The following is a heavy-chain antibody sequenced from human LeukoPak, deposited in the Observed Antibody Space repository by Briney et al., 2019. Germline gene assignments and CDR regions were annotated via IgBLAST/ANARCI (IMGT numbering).Heavy chain of an antibody. CDR2: IYYSGAT. CDR1: GGSISSGGYY. CDR3: ARGSTGDKSNN. V-gene: IGHV4-31*03. D-gene: IGHD7-27*01. J-gene: IGHJ4*02. Sequence: SETLSLTCTVSGGSISSGGYYWSWIRQLPGKGLEWIGYIYYSGATSYNPSLKSRLTISLDTSENQFSLKLSSVTAADTAVYYCARGSTGDKSNNWGQGTLVTVSS.